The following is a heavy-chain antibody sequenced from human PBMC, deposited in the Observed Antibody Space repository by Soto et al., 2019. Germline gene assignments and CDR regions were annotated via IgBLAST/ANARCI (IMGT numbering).Heavy chain of an antibody. CDR3: ASRDPGTSVDY. Sequence: ETLSLTCAVSGGSFTSNNWWTWVRQPPGQGLEWIGEIYRTGSTNYNPSLKSRVTISLDKSEKQISLKVTSLTAADTAVYYCASRDPGTSVDYWGQGTLVTVSS. V-gene: IGHV4-4*02. CDR2: IYRTGST. D-gene: IGHD1-7*01. J-gene: IGHJ4*02. CDR1: GGSFTSNNW.